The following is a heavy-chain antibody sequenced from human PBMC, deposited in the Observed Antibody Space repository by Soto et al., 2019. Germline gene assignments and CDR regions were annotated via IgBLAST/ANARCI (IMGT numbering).Heavy chain of an antibody. J-gene: IGHJ4*02. D-gene: IGHD3-22*01. Sequence: SETLSLICTVSGGSISSGDDYWSWIRQPPGKGLEWIGHISHSGSTFYNPSLKSRVTLSEDTSKNQFSLRLSSVTAADTAVYYCARLRSSSGLVYYFFDYWGQGTLVTVSS. CDR3: ARLRSSSGLVYYFFDY. V-gene: IGHV4-30-4*01. CDR2: ISHSGST. CDR1: GGSISSGDDY.